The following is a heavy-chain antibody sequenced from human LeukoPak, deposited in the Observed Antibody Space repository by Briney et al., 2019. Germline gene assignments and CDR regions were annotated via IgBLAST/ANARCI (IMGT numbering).Heavy chain of an antibody. CDR3: ARRAGDYSHPYDY. V-gene: IGHV3-53*01. CDR2: ICSGGNT. Sequence: PGGSLRLSCAASGLTVSSNCMSWVRQAPGKGLEWVSFICSGGNTYYADSVKGRFTISRDNSKNTVHLQMNSLRAEDTAMYYCARRAGDYSHPYDYWGQGTLVTVSS. D-gene: IGHD3-22*01. J-gene: IGHJ4*02. CDR1: GLTVSSNC.